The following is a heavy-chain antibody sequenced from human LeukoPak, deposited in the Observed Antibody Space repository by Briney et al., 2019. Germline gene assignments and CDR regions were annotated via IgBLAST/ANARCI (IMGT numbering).Heavy chain of an antibody. CDR3: AKESWLAEHFLYYFDY. D-gene: IGHD6-19*01. CDR2: ISYDGSNK. Sequence: GGSLRLSCAASGFTFSSYGMHWVRQAPGKGLEWVAVISYDGSNKYYADSVKGRFTISRDNSKNTLYLQMNSLRAEDTAVYYCAKESWLAEHFLYYFDYWGQETLVTVSS. CDR1: GFTFSSYG. J-gene: IGHJ4*02. V-gene: IGHV3-30*18.